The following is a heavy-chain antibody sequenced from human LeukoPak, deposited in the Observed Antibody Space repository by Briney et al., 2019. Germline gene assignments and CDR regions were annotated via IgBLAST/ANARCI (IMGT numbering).Heavy chain of an antibody. Sequence: SETLSLACTVSGGSISSSSYYWGWIRQHPGKGLEWIGYIYYSGSTYYNPSLKSRLTISVDTSNNQFSLNLRSVTAADAAVYYCARADAFGNNNYLNWFDSWGQGILVTVSS. CDR2: IYYSGST. D-gene: IGHD4-11*01. CDR1: GGSISSSSYY. V-gene: IGHV4-31*03. J-gene: IGHJ5*01. CDR3: ARADAFGNNNYLNWFDS.